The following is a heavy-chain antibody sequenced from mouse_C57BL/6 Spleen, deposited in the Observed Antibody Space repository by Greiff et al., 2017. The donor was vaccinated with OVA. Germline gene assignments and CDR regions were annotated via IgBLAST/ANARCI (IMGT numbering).Heavy chain of an antibody. D-gene: IGHD2-5*01. V-gene: IGHV1-61*01. Sequence: QVQLQQPGAELVRPGSSVKLSCKASGYTFTSYWMDWVKQRPGQGLEWIGNIYPSDSETHYNQKFKDKATLTVDKSSSTAYMQLSSLTSEDSAVYYCARISNSPYFDYWGQGTTLTVSS. CDR1: GYTFTSYW. J-gene: IGHJ2*01. CDR2: IYPSDSET. CDR3: ARISNSPYFDY.